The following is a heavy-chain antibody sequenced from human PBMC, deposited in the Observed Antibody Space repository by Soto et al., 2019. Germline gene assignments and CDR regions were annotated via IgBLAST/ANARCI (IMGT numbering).Heavy chain of an antibody. J-gene: IGHJ4*02. Sequence: GGSLRLSCVVSGFTFNNYGINWVRQAPGKGLEWVSTVSKSDYTYYSDSVKGRFTISRDNAKNTVSLHMNTLRAEDTAVYYCAREDSIIIPAVSDFWGQGTLVTVSS. CDR2: VSKSDYT. CDR1: GFTFNNYG. V-gene: IGHV3-21*04. CDR3: AREDSIIIPAVSDF. D-gene: IGHD2-2*01.